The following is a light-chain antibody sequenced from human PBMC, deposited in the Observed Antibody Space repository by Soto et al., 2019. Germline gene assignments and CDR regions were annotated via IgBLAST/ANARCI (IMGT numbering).Light chain of an antibody. CDR2: EVS. CDR1: SSDVGGYNY. Sequence: QSALTQPASVSGSPGQSITISCTGTSSDVGGYNYVSWYQQHPGKAPKLMIYEVSNRPSGISNRFSGSKSGNTASLTISGLQAEDEADYYCSVWDANLSAWVFGGGTKLTVL. CDR3: SVWDANLSAWV. V-gene: IGLV2-14*01. J-gene: IGLJ3*02.